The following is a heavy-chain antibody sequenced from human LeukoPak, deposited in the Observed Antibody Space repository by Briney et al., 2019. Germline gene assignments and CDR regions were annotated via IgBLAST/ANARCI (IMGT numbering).Heavy chain of an antibody. CDR1: GGSISSGGYY. D-gene: IGHD4-17*01. CDR3: ARDRGPEYGDYGGPFDN. J-gene: IGHJ4*02. V-gene: IGHV4-31*03. CDR2: IYYSGST. Sequence: SETLSLTCTVSGGSISSGGYYWSWTRQHPGKGLEWIGYIYYSGSTYYNPALKSRVAISVDTSKNQFSLKLSSVTAADTAVYYCARDRGPEYGDYGGPFDNWGQGTLVTVSS.